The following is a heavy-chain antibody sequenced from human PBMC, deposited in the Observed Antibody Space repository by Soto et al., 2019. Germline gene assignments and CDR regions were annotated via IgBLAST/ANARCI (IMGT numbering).Heavy chain of an antibody. J-gene: IGHJ4*02. CDR1: GGSISSSSYY. CDR2: IYYSGST. Sequence: SETLSLTCTVSGGSISSSSYYWGWIRQPPGKGLEWIGSIYYSGSTYYNPSLKSRVTISVDTSKNQFSLKLSSVTAADTAVYYCATCSFVEMAASQPYPTDYWGQGTLVTVSS. V-gene: IGHV4-39*01. D-gene: IGHD2-15*01. CDR3: ATCSFVEMAASQPYPTDY.